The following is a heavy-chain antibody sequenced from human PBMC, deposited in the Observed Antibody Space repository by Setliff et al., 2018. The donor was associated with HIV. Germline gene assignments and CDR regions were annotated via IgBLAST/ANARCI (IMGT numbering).Heavy chain of an antibody. CDR2: VNRDGSST. CDR3: AKGQIDGDYVAKYEGTGIDN. Sequence: GGSLRLSCAASGFTFSNYVMSWVRQAPGKGLVWVSRVNRDGSSTTYADSVKDRFTVSRDNSKNTLYLQMNSLRAEDTAVYYCAKGQIDGDYVAKYEGTGIDNWGQGTLVTVSS. D-gene: IGHD4-17*01. V-gene: IGHV3-23*03. J-gene: IGHJ4*02. CDR1: GFTFSNYV.